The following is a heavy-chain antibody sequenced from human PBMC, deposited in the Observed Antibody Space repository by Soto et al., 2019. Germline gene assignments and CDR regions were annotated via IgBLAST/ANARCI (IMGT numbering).Heavy chain of an antibody. CDR1: GYTFTSYG. D-gene: IGHD2-15*01. V-gene: IGHV1-18*01. CDR3: ARDIVVVAAHNWFAS. Sequence: GASVKVSCKAPGYTFTSYGISWVRQAPGQGLEWMEWISAYNGNTNYAQKLQGRVTMTTDTSTSTAYMELRSLRSDDTAVYYCARDIVVVAAHNWFASRGQGTLVTGSS. CDR2: ISAYNGNT. J-gene: IGHJ5*01.